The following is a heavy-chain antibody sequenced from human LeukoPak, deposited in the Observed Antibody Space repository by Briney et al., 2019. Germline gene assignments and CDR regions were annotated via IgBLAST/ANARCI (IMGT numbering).Heavy chain of an antibody. J-gene: IGHJ4*02. CDR2: ISYDGSNK. D-gene: IGHD3-22*01. CDR3: ARDPTTYDSSGYYPGY. V-gene: IGHV3-30-3*01. CDR1: GFTFGSYA. Sequence: GGSLRLSCAASGFTFGSYAMHWVRQAPGKGLEWVAVISYDGSNKYYADSVKGRFTISRDNSKNTLYLQMNSLRAEDTAVYYCARDPTTYDSSGYYPGYWGQGTLVTVSS.